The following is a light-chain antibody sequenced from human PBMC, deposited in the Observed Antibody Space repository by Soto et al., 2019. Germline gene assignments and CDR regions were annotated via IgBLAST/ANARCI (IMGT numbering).Light chain of an antibody. V-gene: IGKV3-20*01. Sequence: EIVLTQSPGTLSLSPGERATLSCGASQSVNSNYLAWYQQKPGQTPRLLIYGASSRATGIPDRFSGSGSGTDFTLTISRLEPDVFAVYYCQQYGSSWTFGQGTKVEIK. CDR3: QQYGSSWT. CDR1: QSVNSNY. CDR2: GAS. J-gene: IGKJ1*01.